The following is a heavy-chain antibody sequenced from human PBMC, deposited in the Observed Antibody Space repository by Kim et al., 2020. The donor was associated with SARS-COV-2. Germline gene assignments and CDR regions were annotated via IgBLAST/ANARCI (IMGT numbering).Heavy chain of an antibody. Sequence: GGSLRLSCAASGFTFGDYAMHWVRQAPGKGLEWVSGISWNSGSIGYADSVKDRFTISRDNAKNSLYLQMNSLRAEDTALYYCAKDIGTTVTTSPIWYYYYGMDVWGQGTTVTVSS. V-gene: IGHV3-9*01. CDR2: ISWNSGSI. CDR1: GFTFGDYA. J-gene: IGHJ6*02. CDR3: AKDIGTTVTTSPIWYYYYGMDV. D-gene: IGHD4-17*01.